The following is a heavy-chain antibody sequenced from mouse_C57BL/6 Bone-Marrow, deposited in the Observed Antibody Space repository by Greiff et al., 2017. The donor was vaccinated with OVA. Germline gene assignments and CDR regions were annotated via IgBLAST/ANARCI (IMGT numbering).Heavy chain of an antibody. Sequence: VKLQQSGPELVKPGASVKISCKASGYAFSSSWMNWVKQRPGKGLEWIGRIYPGDGDTNYNGKFKGKATLTADKSSSTAYMQLSSLTSEDSAVYFCASRDSSGYGWGQGTTLTVSS. D-gene: IGHD3-2*02. CDR3: ASRDSSGYG. CDR1: GYAFSSSW. CDR2: IYPGDGDT. V-gene: IGHV1-82*01. J-gene: IGHJ2*01.